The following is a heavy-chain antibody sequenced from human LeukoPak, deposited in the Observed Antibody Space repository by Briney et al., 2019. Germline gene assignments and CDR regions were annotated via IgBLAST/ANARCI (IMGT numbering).Heavy chain of an antibody. CDR3: AKECDYSPGHKFDL. Sequence: GGSLRLSCAASGFTFNNYLMSWVRQAPGKGPEWVSVLFTGGAGALYADSVRGRFTISGDTSKTTLYLQMNGLRAEDTAVYYCAKECDYSPGHKFDLWGRGTLVTVSS. V-gene: IGHV3-23*03. D-gene: IGHD3-10*01. CDR1: GFTFNNYL. J-gene: IGHJ5*02. CDR2: LFTGGAGA.